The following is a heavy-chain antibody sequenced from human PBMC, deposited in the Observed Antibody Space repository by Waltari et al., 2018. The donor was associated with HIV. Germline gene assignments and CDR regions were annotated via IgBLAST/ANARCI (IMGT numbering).Heavy chain of an antibody. CDR2: ISHNGNT. CDR1: GGSIDGYF. V-gene: IGHV4-59*12. CDR3: ARSPGRKAVGLSP. J-gene: IGHJ5*02. D-gene: IGHD6-19*01. Sequence: QVQLQESGPGLVKPSETLSLTCSISGGSIDGYFWTWIRQPPGKRLEWIGYISHNGNTNYNPSLNGRVAFSMDTSTNMLSPIIRSVTAADTAVYFCARSPGRKAVGLSPWGQGTMVTVSS.